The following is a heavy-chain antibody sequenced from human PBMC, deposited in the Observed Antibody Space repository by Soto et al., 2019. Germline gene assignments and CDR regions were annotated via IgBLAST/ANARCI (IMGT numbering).Heavy chain of an antibody. Sequence: QLQLQESGPGLVKPSETLSLTCTVSGGSISSSTYYWGWIRQPPGKGLEWIGSIYYSGSTYYNSSLKSRVTISVDTSKNHFSLKLSSVSAADTAVYYCARHRRASEWLRPPDYWGQGTLVTVSS. J-gene: IGHJ4*02. CDR3: ARHRRASEWLRPPDY. D-gene: IGHD5-12*01. V-gene: IGHV4-39*01. CDR2: IYYSGST. CDR1: GGSISSSTYY.